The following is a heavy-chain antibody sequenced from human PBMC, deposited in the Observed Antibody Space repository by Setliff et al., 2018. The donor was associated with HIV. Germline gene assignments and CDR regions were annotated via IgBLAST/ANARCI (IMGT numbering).Heavy chain of an antibody. Sequence: SKTLSLTCTVSGGSMSSYYWSWIRQPPGKGLEWIGSIYYTGSTDYNPSLMSRVTISLDTPKNQFSLKLNSVLAADTAVYYCARNRVPSSLWGQGTLVTVSS. J-gene: IGHJ4*02. D-gene: IGHD3-10*01. V-gene: IGHV4-59*12. CDR1: GGSMSSYY. CDR3: ARNRVPSSL. CDR2: IYYTGST.